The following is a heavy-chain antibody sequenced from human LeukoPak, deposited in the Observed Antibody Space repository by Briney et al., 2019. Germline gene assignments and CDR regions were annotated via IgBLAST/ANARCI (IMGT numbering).Heavy chain of an antibody. J-gene: IGHJ6*02. D-gene: IGHD7-27*01. Sequence: GGSLRLSCAVSGFNFNTYSMNWVRQAPGKGPEWVSSISSISNYIYYAESVKGRFAVSRDNAKNSLYLQMNSLRADDTAVYYCARAGDILLVSYFHYYGMDVWGQGTTVIVSS. V-gene: IGHV3-21*01. CDR1: GFNFNTYS. CDR2: ISSISNYI. CDR3: ARAGDILLVSYFHYYGMDV.